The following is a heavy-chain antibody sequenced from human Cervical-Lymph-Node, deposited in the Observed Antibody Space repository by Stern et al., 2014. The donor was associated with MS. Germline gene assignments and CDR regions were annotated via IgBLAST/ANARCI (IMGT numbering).Heavy chain of an antibody. CDR1: GYSFTTSA. CDR3: ATQGASGFGVSPTGY. V-gene: IGHV7-4-1*02. CDR2: INTNTGDP. J-gene: IGHJ4*02. D-gene: IGHD1-26*01. Sequence: VQLVQSGSELKKPGASVKVSCKTSGYSFTTSALNWVRQAPGQGLEWMGWINTNTGDPLYAKAFAGRFVFSLDTSVRTAYLQINNLKAEDSAIYYCATQGASGFGVSPTGYWGQGTLVTVSS.